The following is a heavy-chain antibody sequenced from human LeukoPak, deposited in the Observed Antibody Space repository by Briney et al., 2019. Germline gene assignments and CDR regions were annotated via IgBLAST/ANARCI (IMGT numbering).Heavy chain of an antibody. J-gene: IGHJ6*03. V-gene: IGHV3-66*01. Sequence: GGSLRLSCAASGFTVSSNYMSWVRQAPGKGLEWVSVIYSGGSTYYADSVKGRFTISRDNSKNTLYLQMNSLRAEDTAVYYFAKGSGYSGYDSHYYYYMDVWGKGTTVTVSS. CDR3: AKGSGYSGYDSHYYYYMDV. CDR1: GFTVSSNY. D-gene: IGHD5-12*01. CDR2: IYSGGST.